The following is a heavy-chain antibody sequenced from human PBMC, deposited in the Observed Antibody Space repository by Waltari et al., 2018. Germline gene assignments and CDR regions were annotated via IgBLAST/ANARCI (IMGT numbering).Heavy chain of an antibody. D-gene: IGHD6-19*01. CDR2: INPNRGGT. CDR3: ARDLYSSGKFYGMDV. CDR1: GYTFTGYY. J-gene: IGHJ6*02. V-gene: IGHV1-2*04. Sequence: QVQLVQSGAEVKKPGASVKVSCKASGYTFTGYYMHWVRQAPGQGLEWKGWINPNRGGTNYAQKFQGWVTMTRDTSISTAYMELSRLRSDDTAVYYCARDLYSSGKFYGMDVWGQGTTVTVSS.